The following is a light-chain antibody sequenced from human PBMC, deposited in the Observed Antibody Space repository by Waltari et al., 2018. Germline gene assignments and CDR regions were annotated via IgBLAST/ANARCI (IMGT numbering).Light chain of an antibody. CDR1: PSVSSN. V-gene: IGKV3-15*01. Sequence: EIVMTQSPATLSVSPGARAALSCRSSPSVSSNLAWYQQKLGQAPRLLISGASTRATGVPARFSGSGSGTEFTLTISSLHSEDFAVYYCQHYKDWPLTFGGGTKVEIK. CDR2: GAS. CDR3: QHYKDWPLT. J-gene: IGKJ4*02.